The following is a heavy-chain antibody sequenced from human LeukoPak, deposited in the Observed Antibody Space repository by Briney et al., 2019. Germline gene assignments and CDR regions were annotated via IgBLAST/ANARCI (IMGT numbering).Heavy chain of an antibody. V-gene: IGHV4-34*01. Sequence: SETLSLTCAVYGGSFSGYYWSWIRQPPGKGLEWIGEINHSGSTNYNPSLKSRVTISVDTSKNQFSLKLSSVTAADTAIYYCARLSGYCSGGSCYNYFEYWGQGTLVTVSS. CDR1: GGSFSGYY. CDR2: INHSGST. CDR3: ARLSGYCSGGSCYNYFEY. J-gene: IGHJ4*02. D-gene: IGHD2-15*01.